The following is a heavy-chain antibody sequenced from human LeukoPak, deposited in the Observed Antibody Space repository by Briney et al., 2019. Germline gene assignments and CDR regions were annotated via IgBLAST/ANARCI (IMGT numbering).Heavy chain of an antibody. Sequence: SETLSLTCAVSGDSISSSNWWSWVRQPPGKGLEWIGEIFYSGNTNYNPSLKSRVTMSVDTSKNQFSLKLSSVTAADTAVCYCARAGYSSGWAWGQGTLVTVSS. CDR2: IFYSGNT. V-gene: IGHV4-4*02. J-gene: IGHJ5*02. CDR3: ARAGYSSGWA. D-gene: IGHD6-19*01. CDR1: GDSISSSNW.